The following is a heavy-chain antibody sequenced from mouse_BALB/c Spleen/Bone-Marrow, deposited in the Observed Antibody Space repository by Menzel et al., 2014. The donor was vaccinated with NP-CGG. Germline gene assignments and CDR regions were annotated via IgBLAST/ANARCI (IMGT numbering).Heavy chain of an antibody. CDR3: ARRPLRQGYAMDY. J-gene: IGHJ4*01. CDR1: GFTFSSFG. Sequence: EVKVVESGGGLVQPGGSWKLSCAASGFTFSSFGMHWVRQAPEKGLEWVAYISSGSSTIYYADTVKGRFTISRDNPRNTLSLQMTSLRSEDTAMYYCARRPLRQGYAMDYWGQGTSVTVSS. V-gene: IGHV5-17*02. D-gene: IGHD2-12*01. CDR2: ISSGSSTI.